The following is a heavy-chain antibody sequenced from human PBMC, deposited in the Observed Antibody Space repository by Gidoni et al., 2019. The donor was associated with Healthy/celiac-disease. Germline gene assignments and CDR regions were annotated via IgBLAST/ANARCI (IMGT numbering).Heavy chain of an antibody. D-gene: IGHD6-19*01. J-gene: IGHJ5*02. CDR2: IYYSGST. Sequence: QVQLQESGPGLVKPSETLSLTCTVSGGSISSYYWSWIRQPPGKGLEWIGYIYYSGSTNYNPSLKSRVTISVDTSKNQFSLKLSSVTAADTAVYYCARGASVAGMGGWFDPWGQGTLVTVSS. CDR1: GGSISSYY. CDR3: ARGASVAGMGGWFDP. V-gene: IGHV4-59*01.